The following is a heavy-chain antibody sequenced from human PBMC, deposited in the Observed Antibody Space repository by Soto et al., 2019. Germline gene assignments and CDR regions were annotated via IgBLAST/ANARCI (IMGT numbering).Heavy chain of an antibody. V-gene: IGHV4-59*01. CDR2: IYYSGST. CDR3: ARVRGYSYGYGSFDY. D-gene: IGHD5-18*01. Sequence: SETLSLTCTVSGGSISSYCWSWIRQPPGKGLGWIGYIYYSGSTNYNPSLKSRVTISVDTSKDQFSLKLSSVTAADTAVYYCARVRGYSYGYGSFDYWGQGTLGTVSS. CDR1: GGSISSYC. J-gene: IGHJ4*02.